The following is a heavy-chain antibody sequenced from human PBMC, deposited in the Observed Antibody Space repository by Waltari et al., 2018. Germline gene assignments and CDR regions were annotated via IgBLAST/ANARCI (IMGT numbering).Heavy chain of an antibody. V-gene: IGHV3-7*03. J-gene: IGHJ5*02. Sequence: AQLMESGGGLVQPGGSLRLSCAGSGFGLSPPWRTWVRRAPGKGREWVANIKWDGSAAWYAESMSGRFIISRDNAKNSVFLQMSSPTADDTATYYCARGSAAYVRFWDLWGLGTVVTVSS. CDR1: GFGLSPPW. CDR3: ARGSAAYVRFWDL. CDR2: IKWDGSAA. D-gene: IGHD3-10*02.